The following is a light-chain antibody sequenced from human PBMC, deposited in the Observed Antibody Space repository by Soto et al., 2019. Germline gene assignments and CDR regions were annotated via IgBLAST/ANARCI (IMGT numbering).Light chain of an antibody. CDR3: AAWDGNLSGSRV. CDR1: GSNIGSHT. V-gene: IGLV1-47*01. J-gene: IGLJ3*02. Sequence: QSVLTQPPSASGTPGQRVTISCSGSGSNIGSHTVNWYQQLPGAAPRLLIYRNNERPSGVPDRFSGSKSDTSASLAISGLRSEDEGDYFCAAWDGNLSGSRVFGGGTKLTVL. CDR2: RNN.